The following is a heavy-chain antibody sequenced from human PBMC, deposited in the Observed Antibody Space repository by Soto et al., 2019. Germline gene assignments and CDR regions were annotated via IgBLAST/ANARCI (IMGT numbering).Heavy chain of an antibody. CDR3: ARHWIQSGFDP. D-gene: IGHD5-18*01. J-gene: IGHJ5*02. Sequence: QLQLQESGPGLVKPSETLSLTCTASGGSISSSSYYWGWIRQPPGKGLEWIGSIYYSGSSYYNPSLNNRVTISGDTYKNQFSLKLSSATAANTAVYYCARHWIQSGFDPWGQGTLVNVPS. V-gene: IGHV4-39*01. CDR2: IYYSGSS. CDR1: GGSISSSSYY.